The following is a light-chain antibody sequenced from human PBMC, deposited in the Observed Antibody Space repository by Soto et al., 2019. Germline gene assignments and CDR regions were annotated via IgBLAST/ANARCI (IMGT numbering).Light chain of an antibody. CDR2: DSV. V-gene: IGKV3D-15*01. CDR3: QQYNNWPRK. CDR1: QSISGN. Sequence: EIVLTHSPGTLSLSPWERATLSFRASQSISGNLAWYQQKHGQPPRLLIFDSVTRAPGIPSRFIGSGSGTEFTLTISSLQSEDFAVYYCQQYNNWPRKFGQGTKVDIK. J-gene: IGKJ1*01.